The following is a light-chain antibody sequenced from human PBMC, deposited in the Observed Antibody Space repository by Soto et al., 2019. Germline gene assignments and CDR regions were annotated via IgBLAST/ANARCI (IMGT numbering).Light chain of an antibody. CDR3: QQYNSYSPWP. J-gene: IGKJ1*01. V-gene: IGKV1-5*01. Sequence: DIQMTQSPSTLSASVGDRVTITCRASQSISSWLAWYQQKPGKAPKLLIYDASSLESGVPSRFSGSGSGTEFTLTISSLQPDDFATYYCQQYNSYSPWPFGQGTKVDIK. CDR2: DAS. CDR1: QSISSW.